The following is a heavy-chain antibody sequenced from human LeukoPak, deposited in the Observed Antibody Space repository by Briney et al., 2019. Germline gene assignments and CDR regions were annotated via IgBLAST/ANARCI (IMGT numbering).Heavy chain of an antibody. J-gene: IGHJ5*02. D-gene: IGHD2-2*01. Sequence: SETLSLTCAVSGYSISSGYYWGWIRQPPGRGLEWIGSIYHSGSTYYNPSLESRVTISVDTSKNQFSLKLSSVTAADTAVYYCARHWGDCGSNSCYRGGFDPWGQGTLVTVSS. CDR3: ARHWGDCGSNSCYRGGFDP. CDR1: GYSISSGYY. V-gene: IGHV4-38-2*01. CDR2: IYHSGST.